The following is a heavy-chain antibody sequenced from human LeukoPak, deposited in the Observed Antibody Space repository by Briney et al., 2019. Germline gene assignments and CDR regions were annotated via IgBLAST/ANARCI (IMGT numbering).Heavy chain of an antibody. CDR2: IYYSGST. V-gene: IGHV4-39*07. D-gene: IGHD1/OR15-1a*01. CDR3: ARDRGRKRNIDPEPFDY. J-gene: IGHJ4*02. CDR1: GGSISSSSYY. Sequence: PSETLSLTCTVSGGSISSSSYYWGWIRQPPGKGLEWIGSIYYSGSTYYNPSLKSRVTISVDTSKNQFSLKLSSVTAADTAVYYCARDRGRKRNIDPEPFDYWGQGTLVTVSS.